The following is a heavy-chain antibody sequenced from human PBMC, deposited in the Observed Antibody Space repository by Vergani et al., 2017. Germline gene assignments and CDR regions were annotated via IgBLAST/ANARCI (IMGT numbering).Heavy chain of an antibody. CDR2: VDPEDGET. J-gene: IGHJ5*02. CDR3: ARGLGFGELFGNWFDP. Sequence: EVQLVQSGAEVKKPGATMKISCKVSGYTFTDHYMHWVKQAPGKGLEWMVLVDPEDGETIYAEKFKGRVTIAADTSTDTAHLELSSLRSEDTAVYYCARGLGFGELFGNWFDPWGQGTLVTVSS. V-gene: IGHV1-69-2*01. D-gene: IGHD3-10*01. CDR1: GYTFTDHY.